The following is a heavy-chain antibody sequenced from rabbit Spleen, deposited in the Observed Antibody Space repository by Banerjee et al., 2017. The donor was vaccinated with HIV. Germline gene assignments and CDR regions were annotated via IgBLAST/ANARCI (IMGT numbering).Heavy chain of an antibody. Sequence: QEQLEESGGDVVKPGASLTLTCTASGVSFSISSYMCWVRQAPGKGLEWIACIDAGNSGFTYSATWAKGRFAISKTSSTTVTLQMTRLTAADTATYFCARDTGSSFSSYGMDLWGQGTLVTVS. CDR2: IDAGNSGFT. CDR3: ARDTGSSFSSYGMDL. D-gene: IGHD8-1*01. CDR1: GVSFSISSY. J-gene: IGHJ6*01. V-gene: IGHV1S45*01.